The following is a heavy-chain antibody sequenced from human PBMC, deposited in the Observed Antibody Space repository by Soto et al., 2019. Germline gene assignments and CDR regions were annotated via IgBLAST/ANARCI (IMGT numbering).Heavy chain of an antibody. Sequence: GGSLRLSCAASGFPFTNAWMNWVRQAPGKGLEWVSAISPGGGSPYYTDSVKGRFTISRDNSKNTLYLQMNSLRAEDTAVYYCAKQIPAAGSDYWGQGTLVTVSS. CDR2: ISPGGGSP. J-gene: IGHJ4*02. V-gene: IGHV3-23*01. CDR1: GFPFTNAW. D-gene: IGHD6-13*01. CDR3: AKQIPAAGSDY.